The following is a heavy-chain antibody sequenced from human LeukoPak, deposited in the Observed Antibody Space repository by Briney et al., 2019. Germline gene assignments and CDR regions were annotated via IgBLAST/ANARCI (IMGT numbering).Heavy chain of an antibody. CDR2: IKQDGREK. V-gene: IGHV3-7*01. CDR1: GFTFSSFW. CDR3: ARARLGRRGWLRSSLLSADFYYYYYYMDV. D-gene: IGHD5-12*01. J-gene: IGHJ6*03. Sequence: GGSLRLSCAASGFTFSSFWMSWVRQAPGKGREWVANIKQDGREKSYMDSVKGRFTIYRDNARNSLYLQMNSLRAEDTAVYYCARARLGRRGWLRSSLLSADFYYYYYYMDVWGKGTTVTVSS.